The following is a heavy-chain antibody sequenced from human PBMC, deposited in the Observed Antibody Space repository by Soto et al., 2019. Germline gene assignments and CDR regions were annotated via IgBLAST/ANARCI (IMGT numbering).Heavy chain of an antibody. Sequence: GGSLRLSCAASGFTFSSYGMHWVRQAPGKGLEWVAVIWYDGSNKYYATSARRFQGRVTITADESTNTIYMELSSLSSEDTAVYYCARIRTGVYGSGTTSSRFYYGMDVWGQGTAVPVSS. CDR3: ARIRTGVYGSGTTSSRFYYGMDV. V-gene: IGHV3-33*01. J-gene: IGHJ6*02. D-gene: IGHD3-10*01. CDR1: GFTFSSYG. CDR2: IWYDGSNK.